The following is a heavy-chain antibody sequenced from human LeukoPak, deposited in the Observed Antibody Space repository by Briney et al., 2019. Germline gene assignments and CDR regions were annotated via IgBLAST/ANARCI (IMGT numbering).Heavy chain of an antibody. J-gene: IGHJ3*02. CDR3: AFSAVDWNEGRDSTHGAFDI. D-gene: IGHD1-1*01. Sequence: GASVKVSCKASGYIFTSYAMHWVRQAPGQRLEWMGLIYTGNGNTKYSQKFQGRVTITRHTSASTAYMELSSLRSEDTAVYYCAFSAVDWNEGRDSTHGAFDIWGQGTMVTGSS. CDR1: GYIFTSYA. V-gene: IGHV1-3*04. CDR2: IYTGNGNT.